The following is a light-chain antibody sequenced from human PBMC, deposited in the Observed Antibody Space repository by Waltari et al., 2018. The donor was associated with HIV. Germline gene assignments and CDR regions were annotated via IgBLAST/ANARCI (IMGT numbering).Light chain of an antibody. CDR2: VGPGGIVG. V-gene: IGLV9-49*01. CDR3: GADHGSGSNFVSWV. Sequence: QPVLTQPPSASASLGASVTLTCTLSSGYSNYKVDWYQQRPGKGPRSVMRVGPGGIVGSKGYGIPDRFSVLGSGLNRYLTIKNIQEEDESDYHCGADHGSGSNFVSWVFGGGTKLTVL. CDR1: SGYSNYK. J-gene: IGLJ3*02.